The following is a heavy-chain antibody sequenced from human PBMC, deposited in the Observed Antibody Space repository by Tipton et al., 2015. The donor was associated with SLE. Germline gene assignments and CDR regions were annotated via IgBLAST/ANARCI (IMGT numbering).Heavy chain of an antibody. V-gene: IGHV4-59*07. CDR1: GGSINSYY. CDR2: IFGTGGS. D-gene: IGHD1-26*01. CDR3: AKANGAVGSQVPYWYFDL. Sequence: TLSLTCTVSGGSINSYYWSWIRQPPGKQLEWIGSIFGTGGSNYNPSLESRVTISLDTSANQFSLKLSSATAADTAIYYCAKANGAVGSQVPYWYFDLWGRGTLVTVSS. J-gene: IGHJ2*01.